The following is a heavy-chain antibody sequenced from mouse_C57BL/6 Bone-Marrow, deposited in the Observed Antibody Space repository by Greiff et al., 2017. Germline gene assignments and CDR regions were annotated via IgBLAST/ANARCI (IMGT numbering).Heavy chain of an antibody. CDR2: IDPANGNT. V-gene: IGHV14-3*01. Sequence: EVQLQQPGAELVKPGASVKLSCKASGYTFTSYWMHWVKQRPEQGLEWIGRIDPANGNTKYAPKFQGKATITADTSSNTAYLQLSSLTSEDTAIYYCARRGFPMDYWGQGTSVTVSS. J-gene: IGHJ4*01. CDR3: ARRGFPMDY. CDR1: GYTFTSYW.